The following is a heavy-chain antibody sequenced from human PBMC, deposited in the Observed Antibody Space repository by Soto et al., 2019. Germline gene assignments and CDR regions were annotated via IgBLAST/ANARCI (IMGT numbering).Heavy chain of an antibody. CDR3: ARDRTYYDFWSGYPPIPHYYYYGMDV. V-gene: IGHV4-61*01. CDR2: IYYSGST. Sequence: PSETLSLTCTVSGGSVSSGSYYWSWIRQPPGKGLEWIGYIYYSGSTNYNPSLKSRVTISVDTSKNQFSLKLSSVTAADTAVYYCARDRTYYDFWSGYPPIPHYYYYGMDVWGQGTTVTVSS. J-gene: IGHJ6*02. D-gene: IGHD3-3*01. CDR1: GGSVSSGSYY.